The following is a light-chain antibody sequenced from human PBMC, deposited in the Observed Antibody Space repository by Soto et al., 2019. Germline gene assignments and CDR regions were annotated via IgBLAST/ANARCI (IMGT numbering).Light chain of an antibody. CDR3: HSYDKWPPGA. V-gene: IGKV3D-15*01. J-gene: IGKJ1*01. CDR2: DAS. CDR1: QSVSTN. Sequence: EIVVTHFPATLSDSPGERFTRSCRASQSVSTNLAWYPQRPGEAPRLLIFDASARAVDIPGRFSGSGSGTEFTLTISSLQPEDFAVYFCHSYDKWPPGAFGQGTTVDIK.